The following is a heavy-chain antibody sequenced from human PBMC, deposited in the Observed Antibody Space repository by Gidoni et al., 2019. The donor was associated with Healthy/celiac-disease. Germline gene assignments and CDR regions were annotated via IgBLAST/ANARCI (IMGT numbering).Heavy chain of an antibody. CDR2: IWYDGSNK. J-gene: IGHJ4*02. V-gene: IGHV3-33*01. D-gene: IGHD1-26*01. CDR1: GFTFSSYG. Sequence: QVQLVESGGCVVQPGRSLRLSCAAAGFTFSSYGMHWVRQAPGTGLEWVAVIWYDGSNKYYADSVKGLFTIARDNSKNTLYLQMNSLRAEDTAVYYCARDPYSGSYFDYWGQGTLVTVSS. CDR3: ARDPYSGSYFDY.